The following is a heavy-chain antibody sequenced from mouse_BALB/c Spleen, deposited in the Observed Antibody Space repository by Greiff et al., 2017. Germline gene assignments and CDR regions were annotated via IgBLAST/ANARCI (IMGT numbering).Heavy chain of an antibody. D-gene: IGHD1-2*01. CDR1: GYSITSGYY. J-gene: IGHJ3*01. V-gene: IGHV3-6*02. CDR3: AREGPSLLRFAY. CDR2: ISYDGSN. Sequence: EVKLQESGPGLVKPSQSLSLTCSVTGYSITSGYYWNWIRQFPGNKLEWMGYISYDGSNNYNPSLKNRISITRDTSKNQFFLKLNSVTTEDTATYYCAREGPSLLRFAYWGQGTLVTVSA.